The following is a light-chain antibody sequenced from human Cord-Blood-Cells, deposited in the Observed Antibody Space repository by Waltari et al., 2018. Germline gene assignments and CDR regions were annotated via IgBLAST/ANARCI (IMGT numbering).Light chain of an antibody. CDR2: WAS. J-gene: IGKJ5*01. V-gene: IGKV4-1*01. Sequence: DIVMTQSPDSLAVSLGETANINCKSSQSVLYSSNNKNYLAWYQQKPGQPPKLLIYWASTRESGVPDRFSGSGSGTDFTLTISSLQAEDVAVYYCQQYYSTPITFGQGTRLEIK. CDR1: QSVLYSSNNKNY. CDR3: QQYYSTPIT.